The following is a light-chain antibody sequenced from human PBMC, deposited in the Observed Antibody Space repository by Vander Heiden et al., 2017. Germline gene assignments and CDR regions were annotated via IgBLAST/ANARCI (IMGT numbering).Light chain of an antibody. CDR3: SSYTGNNVI. V-gene: IGLV2-14*03. J-gene: IGLJ2*01. CDR2: DVT. CDR1: SSDVYDYNY. Sequence: QSALTQPASVSGSPGQSITISCTGTSSDVYDYNYVSWYQQYPGKAPKLVISDVTDRPSGVSNRFSGSKSGNTASLTISGIQSEDEADYYCSSYTGNNVIFGGGTKLTVL.